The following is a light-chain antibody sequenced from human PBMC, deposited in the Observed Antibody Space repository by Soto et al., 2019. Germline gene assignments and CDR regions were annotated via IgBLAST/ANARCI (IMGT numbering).Light chain of an antibody. Sequence: IMMRQSPATLSVSLGEIATLSCRAGQTIYSNVAWYQQRPGQAPRLLIYRASTRATGVPARFSGSGSGTEFTLTISSLQSEDFAIYYCKQYQNLWKFGQGTKVDIK. J-gene: IGKJ1*01. CDR2: RAS. V-gene: IGKV3-15*01. CDR1: QTIYSN. CDR3: KQYQNLWK.